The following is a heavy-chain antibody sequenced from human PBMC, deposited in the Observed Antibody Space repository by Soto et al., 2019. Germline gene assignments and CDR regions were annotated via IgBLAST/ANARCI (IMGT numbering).Heavy chain of an antibody. V-gene: IGHV3-30-3*01. CDR1: GFTFSSYA. Sequence: PGGSLRLSCAASGFTFSSYAMHWVRQAPGKGLEWVAVISYDGSNKYYADSVKGRFTISRDNSKNTLYLQMNSLRAEDTAVYYCARDIVPAAYYYYYYYYGMDVWGQGTTVTVSS. CDR3: ARDIVPAAYYYYYYYYGMDV. CDR2: ISYDGSNK. D-gene: IGHD2-2*01. J-gene: IGHJ6*02.